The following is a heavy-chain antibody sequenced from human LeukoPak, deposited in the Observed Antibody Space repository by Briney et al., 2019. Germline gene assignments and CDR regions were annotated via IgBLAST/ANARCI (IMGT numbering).Heavy chain of an antibody. Sequence: PSETLSLTCTVSGGSISSGSYYWSWIRQPAGKGLEWIGRIYYSGSTDYNPSLKSRVTISVDTSKNQFSLKLSSVTAADTAVYYCARDLSELRLNWFDPWGQGTLVTVSS. CDR2: IYYSGST. D-gene: IGHD1-7*01. J-gene: IGHJ5*02. CDR1: GGSISSGSYY. CDR3: ARDLSELRLNWFDP. V-gene: IGHV4-61*10.